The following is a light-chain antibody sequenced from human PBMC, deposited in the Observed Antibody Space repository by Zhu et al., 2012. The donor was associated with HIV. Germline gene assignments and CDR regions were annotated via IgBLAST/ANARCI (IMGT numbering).Light chain of an antibody. V-gene: IGKV3-11*01. Sequence: EIVLTQSPDTLSLSPGERASLSCKASQLITGNYLAWYQQKFGQAPKLLIYAASNRATGIPDRFSGSGSGTDFTLTISSLEPEDFAVYYCQQRSNWPPAFGGGPRWRSN. CDR2: AAS. CDR3: QQRSNWPPA. CDR1: QLITGNY. J-gene: IGKJ4*01.